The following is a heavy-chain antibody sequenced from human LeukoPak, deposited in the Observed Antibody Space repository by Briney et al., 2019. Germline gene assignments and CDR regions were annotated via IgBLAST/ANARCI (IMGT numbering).Heavy chain of an antibody. D-gene: IGHD1-26*01. CDR1: GGSITIYY. CDR2: IYTTGRT. Sequence: TSETLSLTCTVSGGSITIYYWGWVRQPAGKGLEWIGRIYTTGRTDHHPSLNSRLTMSVDTSKNQFSLNLSSVTAADTAVYYCARVGYIGSSWIFDYWGQGALVIVSS. V-gene: IGHV4-4*07. CDR3: ARVGYIGSSWIFDY. J-gene: IGHJ4*02.